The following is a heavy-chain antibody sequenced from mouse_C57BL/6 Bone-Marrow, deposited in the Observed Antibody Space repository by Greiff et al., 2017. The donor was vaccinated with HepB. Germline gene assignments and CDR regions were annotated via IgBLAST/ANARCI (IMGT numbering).Heavy chain of an antibody. CDR3: ARPSAMIRWYFDV. Sequence: VQLQQPGAELVKPGASVKLSCKASGYTFTSYWMHWVKQRPGQGLEWIGMIHPNSGSTNYNEKFKSKATLTVDKSSSTAYMQLSSLTSEDSAVYYCARPSAMIRWYFDVWGTGTTVTVSS. CDR2: IHPNSGST. J-gene: IGHJ1*03. D-gene: IGHD2-4*01. CDR1: GYTFTSYW. V-gene: IGHV1-64*01.